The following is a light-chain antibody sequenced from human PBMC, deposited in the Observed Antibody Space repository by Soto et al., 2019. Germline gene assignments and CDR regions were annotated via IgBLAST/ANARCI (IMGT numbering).Light chain of an antibody. Sequence: EIGLTKSPGALSLSPGERATLSCRASQSVSSYLAWYQQKPGQAPRLLIYDASNRATGIPARFSGSGSGTEFTLTISSLQPDDFATYYCQHYNSYSEAFCQGTKVDIK. CDR2: DAS. CDR3: QHYNSYSEA. V-gene: IGKV3-11*01. CDR1: QSVSSY. J-gene: IGKJ1*01.